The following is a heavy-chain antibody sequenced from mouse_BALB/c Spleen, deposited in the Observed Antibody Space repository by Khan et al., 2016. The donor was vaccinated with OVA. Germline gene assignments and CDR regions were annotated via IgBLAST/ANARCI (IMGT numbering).Heavy chain of an antibody. V-gene: IGHV3-2*02. CDR3: ARSVTLTTVVATDFDY. Sequence: EVQLQESGPGLVKPSQSLSLTCTVTGYSITSDYAWNWIRQFPGNKLEWMGYICYSGRTSYNPSLKSRISITRDTSKNQFFLQLNSVTTEDTATYYCARSVTLTTVVATDFDYWGQGTTLTVSS. CDR2: ICYSGRT. CDR1: GYSITSDYA. J-gene: IGHJ2*01. D-gene: IGHD1-1*01.